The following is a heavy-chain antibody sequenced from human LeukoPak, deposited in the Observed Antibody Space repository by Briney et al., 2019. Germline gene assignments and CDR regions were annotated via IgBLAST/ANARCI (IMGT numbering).Heavy chain of an antibody. J-gene: IGHJ4*02. V-gene: IGHV3-30-3*01. CDR1: GFTFSSYA. CDR3: ARDYDTSGSYFDFFDY. CDR2: ISYDGSKR. D-gene: IGHD3-22*01. Sequence: GGSLRLSCAASGFTFSSYAVHWVRQAPGKGLEWVAVISYDGSKRYYADSVKGRFTISRDNSKNAFLQMNSLRAEDTAVYYCARDYDTSGSYFDFFDYWGQGTLVTVSS.